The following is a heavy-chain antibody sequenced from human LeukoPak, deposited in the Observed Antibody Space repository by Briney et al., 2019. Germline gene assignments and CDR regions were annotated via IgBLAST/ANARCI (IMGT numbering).Heavy chain of an antibody. Sequence: PGGSLRLSCAASGFTFSTYGIHWVRQAPGKGLEWVAFIRYDGSDKYYADSVKGRFTISRDNAKNSLYLQMNSLRAEDTAVYYCARDLVPAAKWGQGTLVTVSS. V-gene: IGHV3-30*02. CDR1: GFTFSTYG. D-gene: IGHD2-2*01. CDR2: IRYDGSDK. CDR3: ARDLVPAAK. J-gene: IGHJ4*02.